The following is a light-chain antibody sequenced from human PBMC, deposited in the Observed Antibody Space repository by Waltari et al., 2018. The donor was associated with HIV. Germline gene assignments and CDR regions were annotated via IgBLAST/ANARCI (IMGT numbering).Light chain of an antibody. CDR3: SSYTGNNTYV. J-gene: IGLJ1*01. CDR1: SNDVGCYTY. CDR2: EVN. Sequence: QSALTQPPSASGSPGQSVTISCTGSSNDVGCYTYVSWFQQHPARAPKLVIYEVNKRPSGVPDRFSGSKSGHTASLTVSGLQTEDEAEYYCSSYTGNNTYVFGTGTKVTVL. V-gene: IGLV2-8*01.